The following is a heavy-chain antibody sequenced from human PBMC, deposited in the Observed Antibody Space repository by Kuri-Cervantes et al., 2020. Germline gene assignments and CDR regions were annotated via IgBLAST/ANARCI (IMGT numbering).Heavy chain of an antibody. Sequence: ETLSLTCAASGFTFSSYEMNWVRQAPGKGLEWVANIKQDGSEKYYVDSVKGRFTISRDNAKNSLYLQMNSLRAEDTAVYYCARGGNSSSWYWWFDPWGQGTLVTVSS. D-gene: IGHD6-13*01. CDR3: ARGGNSSSWYWWFDP. CDR1: GFTFSSYE. J-gene: IGHJ5*02. V-gene: IGHV3-7*01. CDR2: IKQDGSEK.